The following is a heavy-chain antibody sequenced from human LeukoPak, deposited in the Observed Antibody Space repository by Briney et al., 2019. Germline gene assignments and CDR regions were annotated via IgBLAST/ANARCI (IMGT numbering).Heavy chain of an antibody. CDR2: IGTAGDT. Sequence: GGSLRLSCAASGFTFSSYDVHWVRQATGKGLEWVSAIGTAGDTYYPGSVKGRFTISRENAKNSLCLQMNSLRAGDTAVYYCARDSGDAFDIWGQGTMVTVSS. CDR3: ARDSGDAFDI. CDR1: GFTFSSYD. V-gene: IGHV3-13*01. D-gene: IGHD1-14*01. J-gene: IGHJ3*02.